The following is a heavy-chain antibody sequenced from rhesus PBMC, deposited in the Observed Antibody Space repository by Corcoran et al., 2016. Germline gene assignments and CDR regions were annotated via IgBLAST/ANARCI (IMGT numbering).Heavy chain of an antibody. Sequence: EVQLVQSGAEVKRPGEFLKISCKTSGYSFTSYWISWVRPLPGNGLEWMGAIDPSDSDTRYSPSFQGQVTISADKSISTTYLQWSSLKASDSATYYCAKRAAAAGAYFDYWGQGVLVTVSS. V-gene: IGHV5-2*01. CDR1: GYSFTSYW. J-gene: IGHJ4*01. CDR2: IDPSDSDT. CDR3: AKRAAAAGAYFDY. D-gene: IGHD6-25*01.